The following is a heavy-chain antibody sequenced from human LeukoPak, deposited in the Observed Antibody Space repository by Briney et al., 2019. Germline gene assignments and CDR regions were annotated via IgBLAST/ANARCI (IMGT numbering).Heavy chain of an antibody. CDR3: TRGGTTFDY. D-gene: IGHD1-1*01. CDR2: IDTDGSST. Sequence: GGSLRLSCAASGFTFSRYWMHWVRQAPGKGLVWVSRIDTDGSSTTYADSVKGRFTISRDNAKNTLYLQMNSLRAEGTAIYYCTRGGTTFDYWGQGTLVSVSS. J-gene: IGHJ4*02. V-gene: IGHV3-74*01. CDR1: GFTFSRYW.